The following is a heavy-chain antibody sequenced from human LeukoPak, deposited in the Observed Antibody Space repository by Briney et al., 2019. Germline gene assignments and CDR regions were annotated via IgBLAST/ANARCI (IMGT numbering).Heavy chain of an antibody. Sequence: PSETLPLTCTVSGGSISSNYWSWIRQPPGKGLEWIGYIYYSGSTNYNPSLKSRVTISVDTSKNQFSLKLSSVTAADTAVYYCARDPNTAMGPGAFDIWGQGTMVTVSS. CDR2: IYYSGST. D-gene: IGHD5-18*01. CDR1: GGSISSNY. J-gene: IGHJ3*02. CDR3: ARDPNTAMGPGAFDI. V-gene: IGHV4-59*01.